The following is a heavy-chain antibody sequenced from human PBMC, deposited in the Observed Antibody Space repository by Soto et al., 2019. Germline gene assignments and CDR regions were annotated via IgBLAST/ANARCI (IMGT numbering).Heavy chain of an antibody. CDR1: GFTFSNYA. Sequence: QVHLVESGGGVVQPGRSLRLSCAASGFTFSNYAMHWVRQAPGKGLEWMAITSDDESRRYYAASVRGRFTISRDNSKNTLYLEMNSLRDEDTALFYCARGSGSGSFVIDYWGQGILVTVSS. CDR2: TSDDESRR. D-gene: IGHD3-10*01. J-gene: IGHJ4*02. CDR3: ARGSGSGSFVIDY. V-gene: IGHV3-30*04.